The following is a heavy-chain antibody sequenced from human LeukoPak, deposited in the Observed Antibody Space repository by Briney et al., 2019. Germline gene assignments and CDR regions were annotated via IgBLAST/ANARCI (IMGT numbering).Heavy chain of an antibody. CDR3: ARGGGYGGSYYHPYYYYYMDV. V-gene: IGHV3-20*04. CDR1: GFTFDDYG. J-gene: IGHJ6*03. D-gene: IGHD1-26*01. Sequence: GGSLRLSCAASGFTFDDYGMSWVRQAPGKGLEWVSGINWNCGSKGYADSVKGRFTISRDNAKNSLYLQMNSLRAEDTALYYCARGGGYGGSYYHPYYYYYMDVWGKGTTVTVSS. CDR2: INWNCGSK.